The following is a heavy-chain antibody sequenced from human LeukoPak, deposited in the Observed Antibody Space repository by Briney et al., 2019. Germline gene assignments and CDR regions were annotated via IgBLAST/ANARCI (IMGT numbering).Heavy chain of an antibody. CDR1: GFTFSSYG. V-gene: IGHV3-30*02. CDR2: IRYDGGNK. Sequence: GGSLRLSCAASGFTFSSYGMHWVRQAPGKGREWVAFIRYDGGNKYYADSVKGRFTISRDNSKNTMYLQMNSLRAEDTAVYYCVPYCSSTSCYTGPWGQGTLVTVSS. CDR3: VPYCSSTSCYTGP. D-gene: IGHD2-2*02. J-gene: IGHJ5*02.